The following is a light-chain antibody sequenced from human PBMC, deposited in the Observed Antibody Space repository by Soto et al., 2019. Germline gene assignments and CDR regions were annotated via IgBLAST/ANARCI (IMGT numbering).Light chain of an antibody. V-gene: IGLV1-44*01. CDR1: SSNIGSNT. CDR3: APWDDSLNGPV. CDR2: SNN. Sequence: QSVLTQPPSASGTPGQRVTISCSGSSSNIGSNTVNWYQQLPGTAPKLLIYSNNQRPSGVPDRFSGSKSGTSASLAISGLQSEDEADYYCAPWDDSLNGPVFGGGTKLPVL. J-gene: IGLJ3*02.